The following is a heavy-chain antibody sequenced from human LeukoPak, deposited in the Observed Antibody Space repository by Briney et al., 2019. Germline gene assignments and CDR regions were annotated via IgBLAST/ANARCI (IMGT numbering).Heavy chain of an antibody. D-gene: IGHD3-22*01. Sequence: GGSLRLSCAASGFTFSSYGMHWVRQAPGKGLEWVANIKQDGSEKYYVDSVKGRFTISRDNAKNSLYLQMNSLRAEDTAVYYCARDSTNYYDSSGYFDYWGQGTLVTVSS. CDR2: IKQDGSEK. V-gene: IGHV3-7*03. CDR1: GFTFSSYG. J-gene: IGHJ4*02. CDR3: ARDSTNYYDSSGYFDY.